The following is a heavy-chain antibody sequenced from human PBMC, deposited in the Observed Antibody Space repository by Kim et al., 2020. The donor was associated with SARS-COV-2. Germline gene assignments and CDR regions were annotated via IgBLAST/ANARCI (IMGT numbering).Heavy chain of an antibody. D-gene: IGHD5-12*01. V-gene: IGHV3-30*03. J-gene: IGHJ4*02. CDR1: GFTFSNYG. CDR3: AIDPDSGSDSGPFIDY. CDR2: ISYDGSNK. Sequence: GGSLRLSCAASGFTFSNYGMHWVRQAPGKGLEWVAVISYDGSNKYYADSVKGRFTISRDNSKNTLYLQRNSLRAEDTAVYYCAIDPDSGSDSGPFIDYWGQGTLVTVSS.